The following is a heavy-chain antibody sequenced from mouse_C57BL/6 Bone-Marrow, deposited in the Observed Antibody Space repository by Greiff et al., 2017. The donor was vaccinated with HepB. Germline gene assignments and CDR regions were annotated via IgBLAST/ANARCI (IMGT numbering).Heavy chain of an antibody. CDR2: INYDGSST. J-gene: IGHJ1*03. CDR3: ARDDGYYWYFDV. Sequence: EVNVVESEGGLVQPGSSMKLSCTASGFTFSDYYMAWVRQVPEKGLEWVANINYDGSSTYYLDSLKSRFILSRDNAKNILYLQMSSLKSEDTATYYCARDDGYYWYFDVWGTGTTVTVSS. V-gene: IGHV5-16*01. D-gene: IGHD2-3*01. CDR1: GFTFSDYY.